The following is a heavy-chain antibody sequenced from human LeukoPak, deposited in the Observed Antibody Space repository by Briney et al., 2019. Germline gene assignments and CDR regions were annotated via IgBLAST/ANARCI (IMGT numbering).Heavy chain of an antibody. D-gene: IGHD2-15*01. CDR2: IKQDGSEK. Sequence: RPGGSLRLSCAASGFTFSSYWMSWVRQAPGKGLEWVANIKQDGSEKYYVDSVKGRFTISRDNAKNSLYLQMNSLRAEDTAVYYCARASNPLNPSCSGGSCRILYYYYYMDVWGKGTTVTVSS. J-gene: IGHJ6*03. CDR1: GFTFSSYW. V-gene: IGHV3-7*01. CDR3: ARASNPLNPSCSGGSCRILYYYYYMDV.